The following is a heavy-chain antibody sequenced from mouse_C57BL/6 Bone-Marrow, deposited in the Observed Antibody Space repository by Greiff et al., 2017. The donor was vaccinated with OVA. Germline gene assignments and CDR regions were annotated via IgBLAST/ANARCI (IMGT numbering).Heavy chain of an antibody. CDR2: ISSGGDYI. Sequence: EVQLVESGEGLVKPGGSLKLSCAASGFTFSSYAMSWVRQTPEKRLEWVAYISSGGDYIYYADTVKGRFTISSDNARNSLYLQMSSRKSDDTAVYYCTRVGGVRRKGYWYFDVWGTGTTVTVSS. J-gene: IGHJ1*03. CDR1: GFTFSSYA. CDR3: TRVGGVRRKGYWYFDV. D-gene: IGHD2-14*01. V-gene: IGHV5-9-1*02.